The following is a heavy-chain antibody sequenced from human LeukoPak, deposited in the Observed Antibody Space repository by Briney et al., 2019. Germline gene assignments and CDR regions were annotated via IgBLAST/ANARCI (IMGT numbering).Heavy chain of an antibody. D-gene: IGHD3-22*01. CDR2: IKQDGSEK. Sequence: GGSLRLSCAASGFTFSSYWMSWVRQAPGKALEWVANIKQDGSEKYYVDSVKGRFTISRDNAKNSLYLQMNSLRAEDTAVYYCARDRVDYDSSGYYYDYWGQGTLVTVSS. J-gene: IGHJ4*02. CDR1: GFTFSSYW. V-gene: IGHV3-7*04. CDR3: ARDRVDYDSSGYYYDY.